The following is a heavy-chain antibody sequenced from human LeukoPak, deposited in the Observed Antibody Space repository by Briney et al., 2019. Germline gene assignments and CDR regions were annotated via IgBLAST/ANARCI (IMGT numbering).Heavy chain of an antibody. D-gene: IGHD2-2*01. V-gene: IGHV3-7*01. Sequence: PGGSLRLSCAASGFTFSSYWMNWVRQAPGKGLEWVANITQDGSEKYYVDSVKGRFTISRDNAKNSLYLQMNSLRAEDTAVYYCARAPFSVGEYQRRPLTARYYFDYCGQGTLVTVSS. CDR2: ITQDGSEK. J-gene: IGHJ4*02. CDR1: GFTFSSYW. CDR3: ARAPFSVGEYQRRPLTARYYFDY.